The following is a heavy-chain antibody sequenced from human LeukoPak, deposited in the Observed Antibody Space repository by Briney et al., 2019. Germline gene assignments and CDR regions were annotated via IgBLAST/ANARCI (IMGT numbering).Heavy chain of an antibody. V-gene: IGHV1-2*02. CDR2: INPHSGGT. J-gene: IGHJ4*02. CDR1: GYTFTDYY. Sequence: ASVKVSCKTSGYTFTDYYIHWVRQAPGQELEWMGWINPHSGGTQYTRNFQGRVTMTRDMSITTAYMELSRLRSDDTAVYYCARVAETIFGVVDEYYFDYWGQGTLVTVSS. CDR3: ARVAETIFGVVDEYYFDY. D-gene: IGHD3-3*01.